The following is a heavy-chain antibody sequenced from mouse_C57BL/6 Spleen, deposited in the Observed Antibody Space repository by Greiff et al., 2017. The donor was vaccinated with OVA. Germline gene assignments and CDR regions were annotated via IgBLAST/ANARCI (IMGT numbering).Heavy chain of an antibody. V-gene: IGHV1-82*01. Sequence: QVQLQQSGPELVKPGASVKISCKASGYAFSSSWMNWVKQRPGKGLEWIGRIYPGDGDTNYNGKFKGKATLTADKSSSTAYMQLSSLTSEDSAVYFCAGSGTEYYFDYWGQGTTLTVSS. D-gene: IGHD3-1*01. CDR2: IYPGDGDT. CDR3: AGSGTEYYFDY. CDR1: GYAFSSSW. J-gene: IGHJ2*01.